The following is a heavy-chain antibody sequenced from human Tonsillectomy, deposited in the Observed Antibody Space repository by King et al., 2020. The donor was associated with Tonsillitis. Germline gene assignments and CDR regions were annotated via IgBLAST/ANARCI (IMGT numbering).Heavy chain of an antibody. CDR3: AKDRNSGSPSYFEN. CDR1: GFTFYSYA. V-gene: IGHV3-23*04. D-gene: IGHD1-26*01. J-gene: IGHJ4*01. CDR2: VSGSGGST. Sequence: VQLVESGGGLVQPGGSLRLSCAASGFTFYSYAMSWVRQAPGKGLEWVSGVSGSGGSTYYAHSVKGRFTISRDNSKNTLYLQMNSLRVDDTAVYYCAKDRNSGSPSYFENWGHGTLVTVSS.